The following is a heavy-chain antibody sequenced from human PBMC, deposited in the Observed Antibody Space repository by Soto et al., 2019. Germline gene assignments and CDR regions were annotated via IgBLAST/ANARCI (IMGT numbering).Heavy chain of an antibody. CDR2: IKPDGSDK. V-gene: IGHV3-7*01. D-gene: IGHD4-4*01. CDR1: GFTFSSYW. CDR3: ASYSGHYAFED. Sequence: EVQLVESGGGLVQPGGSLRLSCAASGFTFSSYWMRWVRQAPGKGLEWVANIKPDGSDKKYVDSVKGRFTISRDNAKNSMYLQMTSLSAEDTALYYCASYSGHYAFEDWGQGTMVTVSS. J-gene: IGHJ3*01.